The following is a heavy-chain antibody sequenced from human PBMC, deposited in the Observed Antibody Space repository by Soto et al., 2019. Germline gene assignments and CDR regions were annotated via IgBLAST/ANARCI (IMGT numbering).Heavy chain of an antibody. CDR2: IYHSGST. V-gene: IGHV4-30-2*01. Sequence: QLQLQESGSGLVKPSQTLSLTCAVSGGSISSGGYSWSWIRQPPGKGLEWIGYIYHSGSTYYTPHHRLQVTRSVDTSKKQSPLKRSPVTCAVPAVYYCAAGGGLPRYSWGQGTLFTVSS. CDR1: GGSISSGGYS. J-gene: IGHJ4*02. D-gene: IGHD5-12*01. CDR3: AAGGGLPRYS.